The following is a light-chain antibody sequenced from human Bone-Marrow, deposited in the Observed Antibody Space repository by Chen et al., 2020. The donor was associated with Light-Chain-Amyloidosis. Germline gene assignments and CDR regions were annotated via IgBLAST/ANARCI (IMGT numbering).Light chain of an antibody. J-gene: IGLJ3*02. V-gene: IGLV3-21*02. Sequence: SYVLTQPSSVSVAPGQTATSACGGNNIGPTSVHWYQQTPGQAPLLVVYDDSDRPAGIPERLSGSNSGNTASLTISRVEAVDEADYYCQVWDRSSDRPVFGGGTKLTVL. CDR3: QVWDRSSDRPV. CDR2: DDS. CDR1: NIGPTS.